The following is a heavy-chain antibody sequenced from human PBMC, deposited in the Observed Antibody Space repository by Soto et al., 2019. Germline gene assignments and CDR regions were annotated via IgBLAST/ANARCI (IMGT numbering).Heavy chain of an antibody. D-gene: IGHD1-26*01. V-gene: IGHV1-58*02. J-gene: IGHJ3*01. CDR1: GFDFGSFG. CDR3: SADHPHMAMGWPV. CDR2: IVVVSGST. Sequence: SVKVSCKASGFDFGSFGIQFLRPTRGRGLEWIGWIVVVSGSTNYARHFQGRVAISRDMSSSTAYLDLSDLKSDDTAVYFCSADHPHMAMGWPVWGQ.